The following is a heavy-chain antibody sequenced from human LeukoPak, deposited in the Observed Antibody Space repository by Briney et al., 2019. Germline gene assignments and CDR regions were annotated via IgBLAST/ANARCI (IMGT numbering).Heavy chain of an antibody. CDR2: IYSGGST. CDR3: ARGRFYYYDTTPL. Sequence: GGSLRLSCAASGFTVSSNYMSWVRQAPGKGLEWVSVIYSGGSTHYADSVKGRFTISRDNSKNTLYLQMNSLRAEDTAVYYCARGRFYYYDTTPLWGQGTLVTVSS. J-gene: IGHJ4*02. V-gene: IGHV3-53*01. D-gene: IGHD3-22*01. CDR1: GFTVSSNY.